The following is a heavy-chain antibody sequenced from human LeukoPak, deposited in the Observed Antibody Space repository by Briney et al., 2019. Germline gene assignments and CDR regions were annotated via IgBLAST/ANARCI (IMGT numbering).Heavy chain of an antibody. CDR1: GGSISSGGYY. CDR2: IYYSGST. D-gene: IGHD3-22*01. J-gene: IGHJ3*02. Sequence: SETLSLTCTVSGGSISSGGYYWSWIRQHPGKGLEWIGYIYYSGSTYYNPSPKSRVTISVDTSKNQFSLKLSSVTAADTAVYYCARDFPAGPYYYDSGDAFDIWGQGTMVTVSS. CDR3: ARDFPAGPYYYDSGDAFDI. V-gene: IGHV4-31*03.